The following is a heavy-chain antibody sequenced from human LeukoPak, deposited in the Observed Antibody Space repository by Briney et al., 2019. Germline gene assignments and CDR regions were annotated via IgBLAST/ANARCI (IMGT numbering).Heavy chain of an antibody. CDR2: IRNDGSNK. D-gene: IGHD6-13*01. V-gene: IGHV3-30*02. Sequence: GGSLRLSCAASGFTFSNYGMHWVRQAPGKGLEWVAFIRNDGSNKYYADSVKGRFTISRDNSKNTLYLQMNSLRAEDTAVYYCARDVGYSSRWVYAFDIWGQGTMVTVSS. CDR1: GFTFSNYG. J-gene: IGHJ3*02. CDR3: ARDVGYSSRWVYAFDI.